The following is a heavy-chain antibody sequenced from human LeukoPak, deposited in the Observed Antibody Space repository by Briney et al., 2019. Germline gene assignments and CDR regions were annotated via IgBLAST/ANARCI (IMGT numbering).Heavy chain of an antibody. CDR1: GGSISSSSYY. CDR3: ARSYYDFWSGYLAPDY. CDR2: IYTRGST. D-gene: IGHD3-3*01. V-gene: IGHV4-39*07. Sequence: SETLSLTCTVSGGSISSSSYYWGWIRQPPGKGLEWIGRIYTRGSTNYNPSLKSRVTISVDTSKNQFSLKLRSVTAADTAVYYCARSYYDFWSGYLAPDYWGQGTLVTVSS. J-gene: IGHJ4*02.